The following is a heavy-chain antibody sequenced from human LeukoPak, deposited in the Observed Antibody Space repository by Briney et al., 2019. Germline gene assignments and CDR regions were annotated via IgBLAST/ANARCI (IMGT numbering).Heavy chain of an antibody. CDR2: GGSGGST. CDR1: GFIFSSYA. J-gene: IGHJ6*03. CDR3: AKMRGQYYHSYYMDA. Sequence: HPGGFLRLSCAASGFIFSSYAMSWVRQAPGKGLEWVSYGGSGGSTYYAASVKGRFTVSRDNSKSTLYLQMNSLTAEDTAVYYCAKMRGQYYHSYYMDAWGKGTTVTVSS. V-gene: IGHV3-23*01.